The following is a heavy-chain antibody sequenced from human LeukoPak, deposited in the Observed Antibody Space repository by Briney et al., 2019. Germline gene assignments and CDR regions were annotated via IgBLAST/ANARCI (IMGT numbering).Heavy chain of an antibody. D-gene: IGHD6-13*01. V-gene: IGHV3-30*03. J-gene: IGHJ4*02. CDR1: GFTFSSYG. CDR3: ARTIAAAGTFDPY. Sequence: GGSLRLSCAASGFTFSSYGMHWVRQAPGKGLEWVAVISYDGSTKYYADSVKGRFTISRDNSKNTLYLQMNSLRAEDTAVYYCARTIAAAGTFDPYWGQGTLVTVSS. CDR2: ISYDGSTK.